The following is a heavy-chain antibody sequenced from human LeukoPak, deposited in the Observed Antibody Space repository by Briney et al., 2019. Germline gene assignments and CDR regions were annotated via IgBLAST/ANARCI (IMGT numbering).Heavy chain of an antibody. Sequence: RTGGSLRLSCAASGFTFSSYSMNWVRRAPGKGLEWVSSISSSSSYIYYADSVKGRFTISRDNAKNSLYLQMNSLRAEDTAVYYCARDNSQDYIWGSYRPDNWFDPWGQGTLVTVSS. CDR2: ISSSSSYI. J-gene: IGHJ5*02. CDR3: ARDNSQDYIWGSYRPDNWFDP. D-gene: IGHD3-16*02. V-gene: IGHV3-21*01. CDR1: GFTFSSYS.